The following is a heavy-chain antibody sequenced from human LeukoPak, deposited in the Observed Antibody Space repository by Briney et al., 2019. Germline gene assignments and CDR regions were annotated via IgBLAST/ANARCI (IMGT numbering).Heavy chain of an antibody. Sequence: ASVKVSCKASGYTFTSYDFNWVRQATGQRPEWMGWMSPNSGDTGYAQKFQDRVTMTRNTSISTAYMELSSLRSDGTAVYYCARGPPNWGYGYWGPGTVVTVSS. V-gene: IGHV1-8*01. CDR1: GYTFTSYD. CDR3: ARGPPNWGYGY. D-gene: IGHD7-27*01. J-gene: IGHJ4*02. CDR2: MSPNSGDT.